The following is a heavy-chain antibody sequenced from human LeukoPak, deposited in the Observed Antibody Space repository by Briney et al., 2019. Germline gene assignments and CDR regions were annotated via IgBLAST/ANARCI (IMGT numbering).Heavy chain of an antibody. D-gene: IGHD6-19*01. CDR3: ARHRYGSGWYGGPDY. V-gene: IGHV4-4*09. J-gene: IGHJ4*02. CDR1: GGSISSYY. Sequence: SETLSLTCTVSGGSISSYYWSWIRRPPGKGLEWIGYIYTSGSTNYTPSLKSRVTISVDTSKNQFSLKLSSVTAADTAVYYCARHRYGSGWYGGPDYRGQGTLVTVSS. CDR2: IYTSGST.